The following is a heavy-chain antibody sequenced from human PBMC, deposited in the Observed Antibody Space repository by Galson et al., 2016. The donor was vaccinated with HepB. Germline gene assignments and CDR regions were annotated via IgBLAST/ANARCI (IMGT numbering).Heavy chain of an antibody. V-gene: IGHV3-11*04. Sequence: SLRLSCAASGFTLSDYYMSWIRQAPGKGLEWVSYISSSGSTIYYTDSEKGRFTISRDNAKNSLYLQMNSLRAEDTAVYYCARKGTSSWSIFDYWGQGTLVSVSS. CDR3: ARKGTSSWSIFDY. D-gene: IGHD6-13*01. CDR2: ISSSGSTI. J-gene: IGHJ4*02. CDR1: GFTLSDYY.